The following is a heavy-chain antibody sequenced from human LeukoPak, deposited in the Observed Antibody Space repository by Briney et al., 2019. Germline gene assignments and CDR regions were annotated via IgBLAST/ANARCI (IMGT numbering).Heavy chain of an antibody. Sequence: SETLSLTCAVYGGSFSGYYWSWIRQPPRKGLEWIGEINHSGSTNYNPSLKSRVTISVDTSKNQFSLKLSSVTAADTAVYYCARFGSSGWYSRDYWGQGTLVTVSS. CDR2: INHSGST. CDR3: ARFGSSGWYSRDY. V-gene: IGHV4-34*01. D-gene: IGHD6-19*01. J-gene: IGHJ4*02. CDR1: GGSFSGYY.